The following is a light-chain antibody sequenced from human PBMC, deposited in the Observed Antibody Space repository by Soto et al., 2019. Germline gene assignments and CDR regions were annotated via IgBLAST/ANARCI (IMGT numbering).Light chain of an antibody. J-gene: IGKJ1*01. CDR3: LQDINYTWT. CDR1: QGITNW. CDR2: AAS. V-gene: IGKV1-12*01. Sequence: DIQMTQAPSSVSSSVGDRVTITCRASQGITNWLAWYQQKPGKAPKLLIYAASGLPSGVPSRFSGSGSGTDFTLTISRLKTEDFATYYCLQDINYTWTFGQGTKVDIK.